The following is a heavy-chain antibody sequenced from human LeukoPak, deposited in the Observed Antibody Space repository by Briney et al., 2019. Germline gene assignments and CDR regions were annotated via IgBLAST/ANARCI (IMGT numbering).Heavy chain of an antibody. V-gene: IGHV3-23*01. CDR1: GFTVSSNY. J-gene: IGHJ1*01. CDR2: ISGSGGST. CDR3: AKDWGGWSYAEYFQH. D-gene: IGHD6-19*01. Sequence: GGSLRLSCAASGFTVSSNYMSWVRQAPGKGLEWVSAISGSGGSTYYADSVKGRFTISRDNSKNTLYLQMNSLRAEDTAVYYCAKDWGGWSYAEYFQHWGQGTLVTVSS.